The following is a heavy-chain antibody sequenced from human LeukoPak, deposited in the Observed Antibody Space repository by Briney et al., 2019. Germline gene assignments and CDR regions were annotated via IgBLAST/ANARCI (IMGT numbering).Heavy chain of an antibody. J-gene: IGHJ4*02. V-gene: IGHV3-30*04. CDR2: ISYDGSNK. CDR1: GFTCSSYA. Sequence: QSGGSLRLSCAASGFTCSSYAMHWVRQAPGKGLEWVAVISYDGSNKYYADSVKGRFTISRDNAKNSLYLQMDSLRAEDTALYYCARDPYVWGSYWDYWGQGTLVTVSS. D-gene: IGHD3-16*01. CDR3: ARDPYVWGSYWDY.